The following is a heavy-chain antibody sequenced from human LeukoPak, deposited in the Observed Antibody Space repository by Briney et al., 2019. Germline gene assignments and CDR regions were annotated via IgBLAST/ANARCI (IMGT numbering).Heavy chain of an antibody. J-gene: IGHJ4*02. CDR1: GFRFNTYA. CDR3: ARQEARDYYYEGLDF. Sequence: GGSLRLSCVTSGFRFNTYAIHWVRQAPGKGLEWVALISYNGGRKGYADSVKGRFTIDRDNSMNTVYLQMNGLRPDDTAIYFCARQEARDYYYEGLDFWGQGNLVTVSS. D-gene: IGHD3-22*01. V-gene: IGHV3-30*04. CDR2: ISYNGGRK.